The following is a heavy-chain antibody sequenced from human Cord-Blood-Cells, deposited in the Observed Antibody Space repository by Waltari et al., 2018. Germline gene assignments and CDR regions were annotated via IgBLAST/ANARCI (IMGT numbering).Heavy chain of an antibody. J-gene: IGHJ3*02. Sequence: QVQLVQSGAEVKKPGASVKVSCKVSGYTLTELTITWLRQAPGKGLEWMGGFDPEDGETIYAQKFQGRVTMTEDTSTDTAYMELSSLRSEDTAVYYCATSARELRAFDIWGQGTMVTVSS. V-gene: IGHV1-24*01. CDR2: FDPEDGET. CDR1: GYTLTELT. CDR3: ATSARELRAFDI. D-gene: IGHD1-26*01.